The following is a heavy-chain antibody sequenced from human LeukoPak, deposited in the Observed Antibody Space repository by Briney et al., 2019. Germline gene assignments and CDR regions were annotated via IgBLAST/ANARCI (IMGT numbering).Heavy chain of an antibody. CDR1: GFTFRNYA. CDR2: IRNNGDST. CDR3: AKMFWGTXX. Sequence: PGGSLRLSCAASGFTFRNYAMTWVRQAPGKGLEWVSGIRNNGDSTDYSDSVKGRFTISRDNSKNTLYLQMSSLRAEDTALYYCAKMFWGTXXWGQXXLVT. D-gene: IGHD3-16*01. V-gene: IGHV3-23*01. J-gene: IGHJ5*02.